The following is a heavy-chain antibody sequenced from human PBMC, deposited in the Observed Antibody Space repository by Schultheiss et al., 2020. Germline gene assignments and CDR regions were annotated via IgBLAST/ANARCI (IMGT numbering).Heavy chain of an antibody. D-gene: IGHD4-17*01. CDR3: ARGMTTVTTRYFQH. V-gene: IGHV3-33*08. Sequence: GGSLRLSCAASGFTFSSYGMSWVRQAPGKGLEWVAVIWYDGSNKYYADSVKGRFTISRDNSKNTLYLQMNSLRAEDTAVYYCARGMTTVTTRYFQHWGQGPLVTVSS. CDR2: IWYDGSNK. J-gene: IGHJ1*01. CDR1: GFTFSSYG.